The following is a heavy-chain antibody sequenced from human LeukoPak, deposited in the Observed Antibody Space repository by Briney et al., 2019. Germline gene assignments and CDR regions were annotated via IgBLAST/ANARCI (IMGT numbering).Heavy chain of an antibody. CDR2: IYYSGST. J-gene: IGHJ5*02. CDR3: ARGNVLLWFGEPRSPYGNAWFDP. V-gene: IGHV4-59*01. Sequence: SETLSLTCTVSGGSISSYYWSWIRQPPGKGLEWIGYIYYSGSTNYNPSLKSRVTISVDTSKNRFSLKLSSVIAADTAVYYCARGNVLLWFGEPRSPYGNAWFDPWGQGTLVTVSS. CDR1: GGSISSYY. D-gene: IGHD3-10*01.